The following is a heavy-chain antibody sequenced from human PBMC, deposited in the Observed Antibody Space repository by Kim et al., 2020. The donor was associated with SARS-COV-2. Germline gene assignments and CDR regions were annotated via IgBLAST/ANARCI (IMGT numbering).Heavy chain of an antibody. D-gene: IGHD6-19*01. Sequence: NYRPSFQGHVTVSADKSISTAYLQWSSLKASDTAMYYCARHSASSDFDYWGQGTLVTVSS. V-gene: IGHV5-10-1*01. CDR3: ARHSASSDFDY. J-gene: IGHJ4*02.